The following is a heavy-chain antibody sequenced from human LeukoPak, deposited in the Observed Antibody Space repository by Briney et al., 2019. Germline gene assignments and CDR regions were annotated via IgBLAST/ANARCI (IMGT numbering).Heavy chain of an antibody. CDR2: IYSGGST. J-gene: IGHJ4*02. D-gene: IGHD5-18*01. Sequence: GGSLRLSCAASGFNVSSNYMSWVRQAPGKGLEWVSVIYSGGSTYYADSVKGRFTISRDNAKNTLYLQMNTLRAEDTAVYYCAIRRGYTYGDDYWGQGTLVTVSS. V-gene: IGHV3-66*04. CDR1: GFNVSSNY. CDR3: AIRRGYTYGDDY.